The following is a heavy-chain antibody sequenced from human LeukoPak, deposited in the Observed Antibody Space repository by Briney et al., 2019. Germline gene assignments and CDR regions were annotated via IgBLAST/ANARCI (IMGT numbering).Heavy chain of an antibody. V-gene: IGHV4-34*01. J-gene: IGHJ3*02. CDR2: INHSGST. CDR1: GFTVSSNY. CDR3: ARSVQLWFQGNAFDI. D-gene: IGHD5-18*01. Sequence: GSLRLSCAASGFTVSSNYMSWIRQPPGKGLEWIGEINHSGSTNYNPSLKSRVTISVDTSKNQFSLKLSSVTAADTAVYYCARSVQLWFQGNAFDIWGQGTMVTVSS.